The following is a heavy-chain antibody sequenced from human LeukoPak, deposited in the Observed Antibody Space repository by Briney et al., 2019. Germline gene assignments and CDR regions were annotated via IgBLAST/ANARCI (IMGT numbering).Heavy chain of an antibody. D-gene: IGHD3-10*01. CDR3: ARVGAFYYGSGSFLDY. CDR2: INSNSGGT. J-gene: IGHJ4*02. Sequence: ASVKVSCTASGYTFTGYYIHWVRQAPGQGLEWMGWINSNSGGTNYAQKFQGRVTMTRDTSISTAYMELSRLKSDDTAVYYCARVGAFYYGSGSFLDYWGQGTLVTVSS. V-gene: IGHV1-2*02. CDR1: GYTFTGYY.